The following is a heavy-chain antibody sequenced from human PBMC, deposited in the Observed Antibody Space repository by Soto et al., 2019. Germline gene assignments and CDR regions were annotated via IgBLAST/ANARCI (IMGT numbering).Heavy chain of an antibody. CDR2: ISAHNGKT. D-gene: IGHD4-17*01. V-gene: IGHV1-18*01. CDR1: GYIFTSYG. Sequence: GPEVQKPGASVKVSCKGSGYIFTSYGIAWVRQAPGQGLEWMGWISAHNGKTEYAQKFQGRVTVTRDTSTSTAYLELRSLRSDDTALYYCARGRYGDYWGQGALVTVSS. CDR3: ARGRYGDY. J-gene: IGHJ4*02.